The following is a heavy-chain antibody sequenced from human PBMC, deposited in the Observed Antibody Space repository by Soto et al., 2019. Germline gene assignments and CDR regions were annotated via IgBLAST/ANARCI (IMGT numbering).Heavy chain of an antibody. V-gene: IGHV4-38-2*01. CDR1: GYSISSGYY. D-gene: IGHD6-6*01. CDR2: IYHSGST. CDR3: ARGIAARRPNWFDP. J-gene: IGHJ5*02. Sequence: SETLSLTCAVSGYSISSGYYWGWIRQPPGKGLEWIGSIYHSGSTYYNPSLKSRVTISVDTSKNQFSLKLSSVTAADTAVYYCARGIAARRPNWFDPWGQGTLVTVS.